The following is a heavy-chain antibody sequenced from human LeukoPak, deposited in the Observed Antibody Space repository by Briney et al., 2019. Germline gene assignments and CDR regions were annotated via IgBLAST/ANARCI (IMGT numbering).Heavy chain of an antibody. Sequence: SVKVSCKASGYTFTGYYMHWVRQAPGQGLEWMGWINPNSGGTNYAQKFQGRVTMTRDTSISTAYMEPSRLRSDDTAVYYCARAASIAARYYYYYGMDVWGQGTTVTVSS. CDR1: GYTFTGYY. D-gene: IGHD6-6*01. CDR2: INPNSGGT. V-gene: IGHV1-2*02. J-gene: IGHJ6*02. CDR3: ARAASIAARYYYYYGMDV.